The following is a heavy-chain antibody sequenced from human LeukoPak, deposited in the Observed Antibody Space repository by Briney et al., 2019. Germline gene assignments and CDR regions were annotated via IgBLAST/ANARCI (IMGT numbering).Heavy chain of an antibody. D-gene: IGHD3-22*01. V-gene: IGHV4-39*07. CDR1: GGSISSSSYY. Sequence: SETLSLTCTVSGGSISSSSYYWGWIRQPPGKGLEWIGSIYYSGSTYYNPSRKSRVTISVDTSKNQFSLKLRSVAAAETAVYYGERAAYNYYDSSGPRLGSFDYWGQGTLVTVSS. CDR2: IYYSGST. CDR3: ERAAYNYYDSSGPRLGSFDY. J-gene: IGHJ4*02.